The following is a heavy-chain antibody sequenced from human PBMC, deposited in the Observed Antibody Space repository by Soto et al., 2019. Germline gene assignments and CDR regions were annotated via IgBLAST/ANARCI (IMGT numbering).Heavy chain of an antibody. J-gene: IGHJ5*02. D-gene: IGHD1-26*01. CDR1: GYTFTGYY. CDR3: ARDFGSGSYLVGVSWFDP. V-gene: IGHV1-2*04. Sequence: GASVKVSCKASGYTFTGYYMHWVRQAPGQGLEWMGWINPNSGGTNYAQKFQGWVTMTRDTSISTAYMELSRLRSDDTAVYYCARDFGSGSYLVGVSWFDPWGQGTLVTVSS. CDR2: INPNSGGT.